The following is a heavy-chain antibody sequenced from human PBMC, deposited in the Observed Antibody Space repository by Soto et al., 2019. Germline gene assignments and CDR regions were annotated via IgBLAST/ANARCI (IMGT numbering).Heavy chain of an antibody. CDR2: IYHSGST. J-gene: IGHJ5*02. CDR1: GGSISSGGYS. V-gene: IGHV4-30-2*01. Sequence: PSETLSLTCAVSGGSISSGGYSWSWIRQPPGKGLEWIGYIYHSGSTYYNPSLKSRVTISVDRSRNQFSLKLSSVTAADTAVYYCAIGTYYYDSSGYYWGWFDPWGQGTLVTVSS. CDR3: AIGTYYYDSSGYYWGWFDP. D-gene: IGHD3-22*01.